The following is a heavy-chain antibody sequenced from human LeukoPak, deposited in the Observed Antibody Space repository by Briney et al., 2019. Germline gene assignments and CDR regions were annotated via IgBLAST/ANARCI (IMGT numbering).Heavy chain of an antibody. J-gene: IGHJ6*02. Sequence: ASVKVSCKASGYTFTSYGISWVRQAPGQGLEWMGWISAYNGKTNYAQKLQGRVTMTTDTSTSTAYMELRSLRSDDTAVYYCARESSTIFGVVIPHHYYYYGMDVWGQGTTVTVSS. D-gene: IGHD3-3*01. CDR2: ISAYNGKT. CDR3: ARESSTIFGVVIPHHYYYYGMDV. V-gene: IGHV1-18*01. CDR1: GYTFTSYG.